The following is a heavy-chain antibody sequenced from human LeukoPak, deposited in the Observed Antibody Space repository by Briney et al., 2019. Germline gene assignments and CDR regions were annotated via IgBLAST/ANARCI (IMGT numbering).Heavy chain of an antibody. J-gene: IGHJ4*02. Sequence: GGPLRLSCAASGFTFSSYAMSWVRQAPRKGLEWVSAISGSGGSTYYADSVKGRFTISRDNSKNTLYLQMNSLRAEDTAVYYCAKAISAYGDYNYFDYWGQGTLVTVSS. CDR3: AKAISAYGDYNYFDY. CDR1: GFTFSSYA. CDR2: ISGSGGST. V-gene: IGHV3-23*01. D-gene: IGHD4-17*01.